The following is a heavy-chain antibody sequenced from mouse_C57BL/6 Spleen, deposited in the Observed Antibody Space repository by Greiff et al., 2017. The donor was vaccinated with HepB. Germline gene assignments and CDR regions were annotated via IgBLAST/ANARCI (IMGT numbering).Heavy chain of an antibody. CDR2: INPNNGGT. D-gene: IGHD2-4*01. CDR1: GYTFTDYN. J-gene: IGHJ3*01. Sequence: EVQLQQSGPELVKPGASVKIPCKASGYTFTDYNMDWVKQSHGKSLEWIGDINPNNGGTIYNQKFKGKATLTVDKSSSTAYMELRSLTSEDTAVYYCARGGYDYDEGLFAYWGQGTLVTVSA. CDR3: ARGGYDYDEGLFAY. V-gene: IGHV1-18*01.